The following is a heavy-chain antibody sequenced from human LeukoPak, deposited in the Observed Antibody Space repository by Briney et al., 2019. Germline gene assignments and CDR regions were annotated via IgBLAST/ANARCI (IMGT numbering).Heavy chain of an antibody. V-gene: IGHV4-59*01. CDR1: GGSISSYY. Sequence: SETLSLTCTVSGGSISSYYWSWIRQPPGKGLEWIGYIYYSGSTNYNPSLKSRVTISVDTSKNQFSLKLSSVTAADTAVYYCARSGYSYGYLYYFDYWGQGTLVTVSS. CDR2: IYYSGST. D-gene: IGHD5-18*01. CDR3: ARSGYSYGYLYYFDY. J-gene: IGHJ4*02.